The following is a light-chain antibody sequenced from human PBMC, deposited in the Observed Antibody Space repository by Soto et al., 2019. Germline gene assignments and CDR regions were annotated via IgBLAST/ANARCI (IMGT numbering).Light chain of an antibody. CDR2: GAS. CDR1: QSVSSN. CDR3: QQKNNGPPYI. Sequence: EIVMTQSPATLSVSPGERATLSCRASQSVSSNLAWYQQKPGQAPRLLIYGASTRATGIPARFSGSGSGTDFPLTTSSLQSEVFGVYYCQQKNNGPPYIFAQGPKREIK. J-gene: IGKJ2*01. V-gene: IGKV3-15*01.